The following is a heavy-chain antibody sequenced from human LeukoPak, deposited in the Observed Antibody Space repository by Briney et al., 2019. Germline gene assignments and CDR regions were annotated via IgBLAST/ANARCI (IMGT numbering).Heavy chain of an antibody. CDR1: GYTFTSYY. J-gene: IGHJ4*02. Sequence: ASVKVSCKASGYTFTSYYMHWVRQAPGQGLEWMGIINPSGGSTSYAQKCQGRVTMNRDTSTSTVYMELSSLRSEDTAVYYCARGGGQRDKRGKGDYWGQGTLVTVSS. V-gene: IGHV1-46*01. D-gene: IGHD3-10*01. CDR2: INPSGGST. CDR3: ARGGGQRDKRGKGDY.